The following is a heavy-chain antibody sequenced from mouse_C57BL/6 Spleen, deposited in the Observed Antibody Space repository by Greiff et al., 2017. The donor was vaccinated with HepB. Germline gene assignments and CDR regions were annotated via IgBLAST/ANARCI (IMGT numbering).Heavy chain of an antibody. CDR2: IDPSDSYT. D-gene: IGHD1-1*01. J-gene: IGHJ1*03. CDR1: GYTFTSYW. Sequence: VQLQQPGAELVMPGASVKLSCKASGYTFTSYWMHWVKQRPGQGLEWIGEIDPSDSYTNYNQKFKGKSTLTVDKSSSTAYMHLSSLTSEDSAVYYCARHGSSFWYFDVWGTGTTVTVSS. CDR3: ARHGSSFWYFDV. V-gene: IGHV1-69*01.